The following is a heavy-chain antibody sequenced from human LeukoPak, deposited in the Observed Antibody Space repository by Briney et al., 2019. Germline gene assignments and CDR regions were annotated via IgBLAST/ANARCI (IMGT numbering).Heavy chain of an antibody. CDR1: GGSISSGSYF. CDR2: IYTSGST. CDR3: ARVTGYVIEDYFDY. V-gene: IGHV4-61*02. J-gene: IGHJ4*02. D-gene: IGHD3-22*01. Sequence: SETLSLTCTVSGGSISSGSYFWSWIRQPAGKGLEWIGRIYTSGSTNYNPSLKSRVTISVDTSKNQFSLKLISVTAADTAVYYCARVTGYVIEDYFDYWGQGTLVTVSS.